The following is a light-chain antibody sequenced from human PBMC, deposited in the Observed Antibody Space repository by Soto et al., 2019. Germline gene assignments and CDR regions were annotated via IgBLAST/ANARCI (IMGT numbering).Light chain of an antibody. V-gene: IGKV1-33*01. CDR1: QDISNY. J-gene: IGKJ3*01. Sequence: DIQMTQSPSSLSASVGDRVTITCQASQDISNYLNWYQQKPGKAPKLLIYYASNLETRGPSRFSRSRPATDYTVTISSLQPEDIAADYCQQYDNLPSWITFGPGTKVDIK. CDR3: QQYDNLPSWIT. CDR2: YAS.